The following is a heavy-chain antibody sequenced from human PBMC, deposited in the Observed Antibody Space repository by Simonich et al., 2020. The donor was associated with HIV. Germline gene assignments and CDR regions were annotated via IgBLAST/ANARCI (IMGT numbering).Heavy chain of an antibody. D-gene: IGHD5-18*01. J-gene: IGHJ3*02. CDR3: ARRLSKLSRNQRPDAFDI. CDR2: INHSGST. Sequence: QVQLQQWGAGLLKPSETLSLTCAVYGGSFSGYYWSWIRQPPGKGLVWIGEINHSGSTNYNQALKSRVTRSVDTSKNQFSLKLSSVTAADTAVYYCARRLSKLSRNQRPDAFDIWGQGTMVTVSS. CDR1: GGSFSGYY. V-gene: IGHV4-34*01.